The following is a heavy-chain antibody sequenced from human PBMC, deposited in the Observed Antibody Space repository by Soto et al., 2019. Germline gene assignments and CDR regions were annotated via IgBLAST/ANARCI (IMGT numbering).Heavy chain of an antibody. D-gene: IGHD6-13*01. CDR3: ARLGYSRSWYEVYGMDV. V-gene: IGHV4-39*01. Sequence: SETLSLTCTVSGGSISSSSYYWGWIRQPPGKGLEWIGSIYYSGSTYYNPSLKSRVTISVDTSKNQFSLKLSSVTAADTAVYYCARLGYSRSWYEVYGMDVWGQGTTVTVSS. CDR2: IYYSGST. J-gene: IGHJ6*02. CDR1: GGSISSSSYY.